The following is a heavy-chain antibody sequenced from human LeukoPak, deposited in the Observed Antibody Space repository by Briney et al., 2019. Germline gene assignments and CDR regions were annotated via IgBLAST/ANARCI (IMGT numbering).Heavy chain of an antibody. J-gene: IGHJ4*02. V-gene: IGHV1-69*04. CDR2: IIPILGIA. CDR1: GGTFTIYA. CDR3: ARDPIAVAGTGDY. D-gene: IGHD6-19*01. Sequence: GSSVTVSFTASGGTFTIYAISWVRQAPGQGLEWMGRIIPILGIANYAQKFQGRVTITADKSTSTAYMELSSLRSEDTAVYYCARDPIAVAGTGDYWGQGTLVTVSS.